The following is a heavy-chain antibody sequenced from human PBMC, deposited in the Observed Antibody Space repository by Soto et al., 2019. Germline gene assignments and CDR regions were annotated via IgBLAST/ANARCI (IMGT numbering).Heavy chain of an antibody. Sequence: SVKVSCKASGGTFSSYAISWVRQAPGQGLEWMGGIIPIFGTANYAQKFQGRVTITADESTSTAYMELSSLRSEDTAVYYCARGKVAHDYYYYGMDVWGQGTTVTVSS. CDR3: ARGKVAHDYYYYGMDV. D-gene: IGHD2-15*01. CDR1: GGTFSSYA. V-gene: IGHV1-69*13. CDR2: IIPIFGTA. J-gene: IGHJ6*02.